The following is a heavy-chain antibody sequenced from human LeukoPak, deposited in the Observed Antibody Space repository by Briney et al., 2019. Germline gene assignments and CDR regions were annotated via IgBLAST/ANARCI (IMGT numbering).Heavy chain of an antibody. J-gene: IGHJ4*03. CDR2: ASSDGSDK. Sequence: GGSLRLSCTTSGFTFIDYTMHWVRQAPGEGPEWVALASSDGSDKQYAASVKGRFTISRDDSKNTLHLEMNTLKDEDTAVYYCARAHSASWYAAYWGHGTRVTVSS. V-gene: IGHV3-30*04. CDR1: GFTFIDYT. D-gene: IGHD2-2*01. CDR3: ARAHSASWYAAY.